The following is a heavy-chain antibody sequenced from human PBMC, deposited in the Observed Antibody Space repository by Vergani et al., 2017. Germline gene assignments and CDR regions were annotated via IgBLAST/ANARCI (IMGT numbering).Heavy chain of an antibody. D-gene: IGHD2-2*01. J-gene: IGHJ6*02. CDR2: VLPMFGTA. CDR3: ARDNTVAVATPRYYNGLDV. CDR1: GGTFSSYA. Sequence: QVQLVQSGTEVMKPGSSVKVSCKASGGTFSSYAINWVRQAPGQGLEWMGRVLPMFGTANYAQKFQGRVTITADESTSTSYMTLSSLRSDDTAVYYCARDNTVAVATPRYYNGLDVWGQGTTVTVS. V-gene: IGHV1-69*15.